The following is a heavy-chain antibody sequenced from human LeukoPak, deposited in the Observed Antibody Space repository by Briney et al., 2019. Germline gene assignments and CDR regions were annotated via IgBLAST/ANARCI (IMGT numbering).Heavy chain of an antibody. CDR3: ARSSNYDFWSGYSNWFDP. Sequence: ASVKVSCKASGYTFTSYDINWVRQATGQGLEWMGWMNPNSGNTGHALKFQGRVTMTRNTSISTAYMELSSLRSEDTAVYYCARSSNYDFWSGYSNWFDPWGQGTLVTVSS. D-gene: IGHD3-3*01. CDR2: MNPNSGNT. V-gene: IGHV1-8*01. J-gene: IGHJ5*02. CDR1: GYTFTSYD.